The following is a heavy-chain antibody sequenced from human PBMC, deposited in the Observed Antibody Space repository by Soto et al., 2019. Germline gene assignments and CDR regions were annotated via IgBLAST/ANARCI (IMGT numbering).Heavy chain of an antibody. V-gene: IGHV1-69*13. CDR1: GGTFSSYG. J-gene: IGHJ4*02. CDR3: ARSVGVTTLSYLDY. CDR2: IIPMFGTA. D-gene: IGHD1-26*01. Sequence: ASVKVSCKAAGGTFSSYGISWARQAPGQGLEWMGGIIPMFGTATHTQNFQGRLTITADESTSTAYMELSSLRSEDTAVYFCARSVGVTTLSYLDYWGQGTLVTVSS.